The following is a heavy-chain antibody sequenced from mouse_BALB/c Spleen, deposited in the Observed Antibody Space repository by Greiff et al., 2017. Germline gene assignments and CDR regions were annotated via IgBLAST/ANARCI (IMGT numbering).Heavy chain of an antibody. CDR2: INPYNDGT. CDR3: ARVVYYGSSYDAMDY. CDR1: GYTFTSYV. J-gene: IGHJ4*01. Sequence: VHVKQSGPELVKPGASVKMSCKASGYTFTSYVMHWVKQKPGQGLEWIGYINPYNDGTKYNEKFKGKATLTSDKSSSTAYMELSSLTSEDSAVYYCARVVYYGSSYDAMDYWGQGTSVTVSS. V-gene: IGHV1-14*01. D-gene: IGHD1-1*01.